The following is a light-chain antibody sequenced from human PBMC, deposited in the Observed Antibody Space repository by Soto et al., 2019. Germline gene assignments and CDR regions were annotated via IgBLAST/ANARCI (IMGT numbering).Light chain of an antibody. J-gene: IGLJ3*02. CDR3: NSYASSSARV. CDR1: SNDVGAFNY. Sequence: QSALTQPASVSGSHGQSITISCTGTSNDVGAFNYVSWYQQHPGKAPKLIIYEVSNRPSGVSNRFSGSKSGNTASLTISGLQAEDEADYYCNSYASSSARVFGGGTKLTVL. CDR2: EVS. V-gene: IGLV2-14*01.